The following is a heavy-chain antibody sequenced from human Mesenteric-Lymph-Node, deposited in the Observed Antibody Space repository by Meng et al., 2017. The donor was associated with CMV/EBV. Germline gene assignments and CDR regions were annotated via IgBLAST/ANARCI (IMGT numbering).Heavy chain of an antibody. Sequence: SETLSLTCTVSGASTTSYYWSWVRLAPGKGLEWIGYIYYSGSTNYNPSLKSRVTISVDTSKNQFSLKLSSVTAADTAVYYCARDLGGGNDYWGQGTLVTVSS. J-gene: IGHJ4*02. V-gene: IGHV4-59*01. CDR1: GASTTSYY. CDR3: ARDLGGGNDY. D-gene: IGHD3-16*01. CDR2: IYYSGST.